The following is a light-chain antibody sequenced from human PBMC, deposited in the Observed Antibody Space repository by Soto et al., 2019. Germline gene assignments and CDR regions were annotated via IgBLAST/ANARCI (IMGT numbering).Light chain of an antibody. CDR3: SSYTSSSTLLV. J-gene: IGLJ2*01. Sequence: QSALTQPAPVSGSPVQSITISCTGTSSDVGGYNYVSWYQQHPGKAPKLMIYEVSNRPSGVSNRFSGSKSGNTASLTISGLQAEDEADYYCSSYTSSSTLLVFGGGTKLTVL. CDR2: EVS. V-gene: IGLV2-14*01. CDR1: SSDVGGYNY.